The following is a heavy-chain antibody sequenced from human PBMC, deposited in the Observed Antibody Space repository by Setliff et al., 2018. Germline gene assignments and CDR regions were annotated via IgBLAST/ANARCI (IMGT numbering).Heavy chain of an antibody. CDR2: INHSGST. V-gene: IGHV4-34*01. D-gene: IGHD3-3*01. J-gene: IGHJ4*02. CDR1: GGSFTNYY. Sequence: SETLSLTCTVYGGSFTNYYWGWIRQSPGKGLEWIGEINHSGSTNYNPSLKSRLTISVDASTNQFSLKLYSVTAADTAVYYCRYWSGYYNNDYRRQGTLVTVSS. CDR3: RYWSGYYNNDY.